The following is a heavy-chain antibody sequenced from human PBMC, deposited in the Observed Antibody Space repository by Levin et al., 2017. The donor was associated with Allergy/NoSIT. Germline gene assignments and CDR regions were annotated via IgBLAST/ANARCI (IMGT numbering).Heavy chain of an antibody. CDR2: ISGSGGST. J-gene: IGHJ4*02. Sequence: GESLKISCAASGFTFSSYAMSWVRQAPGKGLEWVSAISGSGGSTYYADSVKGRFTISRDNSKNTLYLQMNSLRAEDTAVYYCAKDPIAVAGTAFDYWGQGTLVTVSS. CDR1: GFTFSSYA. CDR3: AKDPIAVAGTAFDY. D-gene: IGHD6-19*01. V-gene: IGHV3-23*01.